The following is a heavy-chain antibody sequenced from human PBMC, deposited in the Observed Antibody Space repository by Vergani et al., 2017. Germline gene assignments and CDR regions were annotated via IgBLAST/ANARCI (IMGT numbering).Heavy chain of an antibody. CDR2: ISSDGGST. V-gene: IGHV3-23*01. Sequence: EVQLLESGGGLVQPGGSLRLSCAASGFTFSTYAMTWVRQAPGKGLEWVSTISSDGGSTYYADSVKGRFTISRDNSKNTLSLQMNSLTAEDTAIYYCAGPQGTSAYYYGGVDYWGQGILVTVSS. J-gene: IGHJ4*02. CDR1: GFTFSTYA. D-gene: IGHD3-22*01. CDR3: AGPQGTSAYYYGGVDY.